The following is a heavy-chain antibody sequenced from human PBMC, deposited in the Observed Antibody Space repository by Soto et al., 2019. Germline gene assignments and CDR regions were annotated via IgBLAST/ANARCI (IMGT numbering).Heavy chain of an antibody. V-gene: IGHV3-30*18. D-gene: IGHD3-16*01. CDR2: ISYDGGNK. CDR1: GFTFSSYG. J-gene: IGHJ6*02. CDR3: AKVMITFGGSRYGLDV. Sequence: QVQLVESGGGVVQPGRSLRLSCAASGFTFSSYGIHWVRQAPGKGLEWVAFISYDGGNKEYADSVKGRFTISRDNSKNTLFLQMNSLRAEDTAVYYCAKVMITFGGSRYGLDVWGQGTTVTVAS.